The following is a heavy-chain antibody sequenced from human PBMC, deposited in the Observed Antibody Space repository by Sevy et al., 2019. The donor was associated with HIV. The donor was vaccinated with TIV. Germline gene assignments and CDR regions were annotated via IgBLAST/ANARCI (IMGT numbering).Heavy chain of an antibody. V-gene: IGHV3-23*01. J-gene: IGHJ4*02. D-gene: IGHD3-9*01. CDR2: ITDGGDFA. CDR1: GFTFSNYA. CDR3: ARGRRSYILPGYYYDY. Sequence: GGSLRLSCAASGFTFSNYAMTWVRQAPGKGLEWVSVITDGGDFAYAADSVEGRFTISRDTSKNTVYLQMNNVRAEDTAVYYCARGRRSYILPGYYYDYRGQGTLVTVSS.